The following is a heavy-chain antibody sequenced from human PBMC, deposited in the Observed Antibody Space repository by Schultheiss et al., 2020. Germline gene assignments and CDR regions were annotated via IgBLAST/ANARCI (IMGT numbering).Heavy chain of an antibody. V-gene: IGHV3-48*04. CDR2: ISSSSSTI. Sequence: GSLRLSCAASGFTFSTYSMTWVRQAPGKGLEWLSYISSSSSTINYADSVKGRFTISRDNAKNSLYLQMNSLRAEDTAVYYCARDDGFDYWGQGTLVTVSS. J-gene: IGHJ4*02. CDR3: ARDDGFDY. CDR1: GFTFSTYS. D-gene: IGHD5-24*01.